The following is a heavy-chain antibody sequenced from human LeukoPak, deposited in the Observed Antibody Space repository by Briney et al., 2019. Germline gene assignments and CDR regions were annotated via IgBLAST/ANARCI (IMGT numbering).Heavy chain of an antibody. CDR1: GFIFSDHY. Sequence: GGTLRLSCAASGFIFSDHYMSWIRQAPGKGLEWISYITSSSSKMFYADSVKGRFTISRDNSKNSLFLQMDSLRVEDTAVYYCARRIVAAGGYFDSWGQGILVIVSS. J-gene: IGHJ4*02. CDR3: ARRIVAAGGYFDS. CDR2: ITSSSSKM. D-gene: IGHD5-12*01. V-gene: IGHV3-11*01.